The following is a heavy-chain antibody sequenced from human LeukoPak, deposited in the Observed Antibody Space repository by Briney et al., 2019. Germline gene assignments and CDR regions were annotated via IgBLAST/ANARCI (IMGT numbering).Heavy chain of an antibody. D-gene: IGHD6-13*01. CDR2: INPNSGGT. CDR1: GYTFTGYY. J-gene: IGHJ4*02. V-gene: IGHV1-2*02. CDR3: AREAGSSCLGY. Sequence: GASVKASCKASGYTFTGYYMHWVRPAPGQGLEWMGWINPNSGGTNYAQKFQGRVTMTRDTSISTAYMELSRLRSDDTAVYYCAREAGSSCLGYWGQGTLVTVSS.